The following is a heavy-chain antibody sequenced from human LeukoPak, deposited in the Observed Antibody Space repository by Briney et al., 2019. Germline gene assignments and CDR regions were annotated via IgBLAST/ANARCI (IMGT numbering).Heavy chain of an antibody. V-gene: IGHV1-8*01. CDR3: VRTPPNWGFDY. D-gene: IGHD7-27*01. Sequence: ASVKVSCKASGYTFTTHDINWVRQATGQGLEWLGWMSPNSGDTGYAQKFQGRVTTTSDSSISTAYMELSNLRSEDTAIYYCVRTPPNWGFDYWGQGTLVTVSS. CDR1: GYTFTTHD. J-gene: IGHJ4*02. CDR2: MSPNSGDT.